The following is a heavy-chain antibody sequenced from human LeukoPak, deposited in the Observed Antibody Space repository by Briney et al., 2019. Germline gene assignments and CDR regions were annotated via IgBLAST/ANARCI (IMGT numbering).Heavy chain of an antibody. J-gene: IGHJ4*02. D-gene: IGHD3-22*01. CDR2: IYYSGST. Sequence: SETLSLTCTVSGGSISSYYWSWIRQPPGKGLEWIGYIYYSGSTNYNPSLKSRVTISVDTSKNQFSLKLSSVTAADTAVYYCAREMPNYYDSSGCLDYWGQGTLVTVSS. V-gene: IGHV4-59*01. CDR3: AREMPNYYDSSGCLDY. CDR1: GGSISSYY.